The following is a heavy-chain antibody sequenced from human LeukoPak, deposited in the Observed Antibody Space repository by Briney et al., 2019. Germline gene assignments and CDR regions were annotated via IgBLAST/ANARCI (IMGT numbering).Heavy chain of an antibody. CDR1: GGSISSTSHH. Sequence: SETLSLTCSVSGGSISSTSHHWDWIRQPPGKGLVWIGSIYYSGSTYFNPSLKSRVTISVDTSKNQFSLKPNSVTAADTAVYYCARNTSPGGYFDLWGRGTLVTVSS. J-gene: IGHJ2*01. V-gene: IGHV4-39*07. CDR2: IYYSGST. CDR3: ARNTSPGGYFDL. D-gene: IGHD1-14*01.